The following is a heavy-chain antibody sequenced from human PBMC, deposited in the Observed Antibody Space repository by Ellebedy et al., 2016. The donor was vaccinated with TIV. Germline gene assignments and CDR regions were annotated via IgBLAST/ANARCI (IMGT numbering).Heavy chain of an antibody. J-gene: IGHJ6*02. Sequence: GESLKISCAASRFTFSSYAIHWVRQAPGKGLEWVALISYDGSKKYYADSVKGRLTISRDNSKNTLYLQMNSLRAEDTAVYYCATLDYGRIFYYYGLDAWGQGTTVTVSS. CDR1: RFTFSSYA. V-gene: IGHV3-30*01. CDR3: ATLDYGRIFYYYGLDA. D-gene: IGHD4-17*01. CDR2: ISYDGSKK.